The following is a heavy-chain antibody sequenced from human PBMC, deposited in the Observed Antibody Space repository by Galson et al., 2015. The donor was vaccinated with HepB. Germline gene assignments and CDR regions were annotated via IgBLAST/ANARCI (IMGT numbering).Heavy chain of an antibody. V-gene: IGHV3-15*01. J-gene: IGHJ6*02. CDR2: IKSKTDGGTT. CDR1: GFTFSNAW. D-gene: IGHD2-15*01. Sequence: SLRLSCAASGFTFSNAWMSWVRQAPGKGLEWVGRIKSKTDGGTTDYAAPVKGRFTISRDDSKNTLYLQMNSLKTEDTAVYYCTVLPDRTYYYYGMDVWGQGTTVTVSS. CDR3: TVLPDRTYYYYGMDV.